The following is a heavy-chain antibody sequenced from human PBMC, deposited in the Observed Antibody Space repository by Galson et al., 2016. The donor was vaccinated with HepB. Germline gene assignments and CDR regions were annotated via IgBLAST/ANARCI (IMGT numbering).Heavy chain of an antibody. CDR1: GFTFSTQS. V-gene: IGHV3-21*01. CDR2: ISRRSTYI. J-gene: IGHJ5*02. CDR3: AREKGGSTMASHWFDP. D-gene: IGHD4/OR15-4a*01. Sequence: SLRLSCAASGFTFSTQSMNWVRQAPGKGLEWVASISRRSTYIHYADSVEGRFTISRDNAENSLYMEMSSLRVEDTAVYYCAREKGGSTMASHWFDPWGQGTLVAVSS.